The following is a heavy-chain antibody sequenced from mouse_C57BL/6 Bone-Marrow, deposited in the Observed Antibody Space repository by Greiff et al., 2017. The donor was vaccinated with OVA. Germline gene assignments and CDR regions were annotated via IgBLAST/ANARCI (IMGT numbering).Heavy chain of an antibody. CDR1: GYTFTSYW. Sequence: QVQLQQSGAELVKPGASVKMSCKASGYTFTSYWITWVKQRPGQGLEWIGDIYPGSGSTNYNEKFKGKATLTVDTSSSTAYMQLSSLTSEDAAVYYCSYYYGSSYGYWGQGTTLTVSS. D-gene: IGHD1-1*01. CDR3: SYYYGSSYGY. CDR2: IYPGSGST. J-gene: IGHJ2*01. V-gene: IGHV1-55*01.